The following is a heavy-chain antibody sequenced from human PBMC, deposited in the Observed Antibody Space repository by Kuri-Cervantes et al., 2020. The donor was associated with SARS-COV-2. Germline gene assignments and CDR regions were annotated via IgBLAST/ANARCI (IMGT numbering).Heavy chain of an antibody. CDR1: GFTVSSNY. CDR2: IYSGGST. V-gene: IGHV3-53*01. J-gene: IGHJ4*02. Sequence: GESLKISCAASGFTVSSNYMSWVRQAPGKGLEWVSVIYSGGSTYYAGSVKGRFTISRDNSKNTLYLQMNSLRAEDTAVYYCAIGRTGTRNGGQGTLVTVSS. D-gene: IGHD1-7*01. CDR3: AIGRTGTRN.